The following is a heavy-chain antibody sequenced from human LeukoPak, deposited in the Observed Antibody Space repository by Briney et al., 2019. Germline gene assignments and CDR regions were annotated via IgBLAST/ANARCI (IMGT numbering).Heavy chain of an antibody. CDR2: IKQDGSEK. J-gene: IGHJ4*02. CDR1: GFPFSSYW. CDR3: ARESYDILTGYSPYYFDY. V-gene: IGHV3-7*03. D-gene: IGHD3-9*01. Sequence: PGGSLRLSCVASGFPFSSYWMTWVRQAPGKGLEWVANIKQDGSEKYYVDSVKGRFTISRDNAKNSLYLQMNSLRAEDTAVYYCARESYDILTGYSPYYFDYWGQGTLVTVSS.